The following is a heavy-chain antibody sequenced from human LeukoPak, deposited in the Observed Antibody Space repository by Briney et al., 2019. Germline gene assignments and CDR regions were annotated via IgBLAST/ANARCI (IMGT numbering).Heavy chain of an antibody. D-gene: IGHD6-19*01. V-gene: IGHV4-4*07. Sequence: SETLSLTCTVSGGSINSYYWTWIRQPAGKGLEWIGRIYASGSTDYNPSVKSRVTMSVDTSKNQFSLKLSSVTAADTAVYYCARVEGSSGWSNWFDPWAREPWSPSPQ. CDR2: IYASGST. CDR3: ARVEGSSGWSNWFDP. CDR1: GGSINSYY. J-gene: IGHJ5*02.